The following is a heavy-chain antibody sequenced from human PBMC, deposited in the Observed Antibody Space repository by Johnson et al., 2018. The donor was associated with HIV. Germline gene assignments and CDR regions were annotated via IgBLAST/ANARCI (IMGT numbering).Heavy chain of an antibody. D-gene: IGHD1-26*01. CDR2: ITWNGGGT. CDR1: GFTFSSYG. J-gene: IGHJ3*02. Sequence: MHLVESGGGVVQPGGSLRLSCAASGFTFSSYGMHWVRQAPGKGLEWISGITWNGGGTHYADSVKGRFTISRDNAKNSLYLQMNSLRAEDTALYYCQGDSGSYHGNDAFDIWGQGTMVTVSS. V-gene: IGHV3-20*04. CDR3: QGDSGSYHGNDAFDI.